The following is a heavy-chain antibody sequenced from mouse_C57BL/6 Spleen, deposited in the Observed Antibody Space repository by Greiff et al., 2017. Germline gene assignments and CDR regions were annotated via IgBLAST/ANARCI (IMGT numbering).Heavy chain of an antibody. V-gene: IGHV1-76*01. CDR3: AGESRGAMDY. CDR1: GYTFTDYY. CDR2: IYPGSGNT. Sequence: QVQLQQSGAELVRPGASVKLSCKASGYTFTDYYINWVKQRPGQGLEWIARIYPGSGNTYYNEKFKGEATLTVEKSSSTAYMQLSSLASEDAAVYFGAGESRGAMDYWGQGTSVTVSS. J-gene: IGHJ4*01. D-gene: IGHD3-3*01.